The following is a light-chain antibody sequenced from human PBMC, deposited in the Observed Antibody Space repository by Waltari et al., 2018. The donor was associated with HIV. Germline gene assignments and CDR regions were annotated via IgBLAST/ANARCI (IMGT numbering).Light chain of an antibody. CDR1: RGVSYASKRKFY. CDR3: QQYFSVPWT. CDR2: WAS. J-gene: IGKJ1*01. V-gene: IGKV4-1*01. Sequence: DIVMTQSPDSLIVSLGAGATIDCRHRRGVSYASKRKFYLAWYQQKAGQPPKLLFHWASSRESGVPDRFTASGSATNFTLTIRSLRAEDVATYFCQQYFSVPWTFGQG.